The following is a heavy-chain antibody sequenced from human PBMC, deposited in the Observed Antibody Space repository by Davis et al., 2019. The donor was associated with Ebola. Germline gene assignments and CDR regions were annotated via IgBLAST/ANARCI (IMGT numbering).Heavy chain of an antibody. V-gene: IGHV4-30-4*01. CDR3: ARGGYSYGSHRFDP. CDR2: IYYSGST. J-gene: IGHJ5*02. D-gene: IGHD5-18*01. Sequence: SETLSLTCTVSGDSISSGDYYWSWIRQPPGKGLEWIAYIYYSGSTYYNPSLQSRVTISVDTSKNQFSLRLISVTAADTAVYYCARGGYSYGSHRFDPWGQGTLVTASS. CDR1: GDSISSGDYY.